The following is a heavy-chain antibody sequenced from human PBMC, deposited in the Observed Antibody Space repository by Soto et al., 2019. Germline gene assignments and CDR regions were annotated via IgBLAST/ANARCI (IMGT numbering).Heavy chain of an antibody. CDR3: ARTYCSGGSCYHLDY. D-gene: IGHD2-15*01. CDR2: ISTYNGNT. Sequence: GASVKVYCKASGYTFNSYGISWVRQAPGQGLEWMGWISTYNGNTNYAQKLQGRVTMTTDTSTSTAYMELRSLRSDDTAVYYCARTYCSGGSCYHLDYWGQGTLVTVSS. J-gene: IGHJ4*02. CDR1: GYTFNSYG. V-gene: IGHV1-18*01.